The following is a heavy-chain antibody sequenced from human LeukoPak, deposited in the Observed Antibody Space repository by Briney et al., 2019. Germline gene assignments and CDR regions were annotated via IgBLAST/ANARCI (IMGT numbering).Heavy chain of an antibody. CDR1: GFTFTSYA. J-gene: IGHJ4*02. V-gene: IGHV3-23*01. Sequence: TLRLTCAASGFTFTSYATSWDRHTPAKGLEWVSAISGSGGSTYYADSVKGRFTISRDNSKSTLYLQMNSLRAEVTVVCYRARDWNSALDYWGQGTLVTVSS. CDR2: ISGSGGST. CDR3: ARDWNSALDY. D-gene: IGHD1/OR15-1a*01.